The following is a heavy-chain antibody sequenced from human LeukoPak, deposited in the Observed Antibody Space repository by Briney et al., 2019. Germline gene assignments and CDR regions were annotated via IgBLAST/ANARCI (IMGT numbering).Heavy chain of an antibody. V-gene: IGHV3-23*01. CDR2: ISTSGGGT. CDR1: GFIFSSYA. J-gene: IGHJ4*02. CDR3: ATRWTYEY. Sequence: GGSLRLSCAASGFIFSSYALSWVRQAPGEGLEWVSAISTSGGGTYYADSVKGRFTISRDNSKNTLYLQMNSLRAEDTAVYYCATRWTYEYWGQGTLVTVSS. D-gene: IGHD3-3*01.